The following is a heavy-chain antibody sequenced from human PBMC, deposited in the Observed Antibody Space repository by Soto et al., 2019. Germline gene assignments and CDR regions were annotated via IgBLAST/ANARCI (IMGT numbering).Heavy chain of an antibody. CDR1: GGSFSDFY. J-gene: IGHJ4*02. CDR2: INHIGYT. Sequence: QVQLQQWGAGLLKPSETLSLTCAVSGGSFSDFYWTWIRQLPGKGLEWIGEINHIGYTNYNPSLGXRXAXSLXTSKNQFSLNLRSVTAADTAVYYCGPRGAVAPRGYWGQGTLVTVSS. D-gene: IGHD2-15*01. CDR3: GPRGAVAPRGY. V-gene: IGHV4-34*02.